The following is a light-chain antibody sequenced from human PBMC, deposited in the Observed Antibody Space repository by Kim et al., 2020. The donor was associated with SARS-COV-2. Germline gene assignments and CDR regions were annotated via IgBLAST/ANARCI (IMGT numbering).Light chain of an antibody. J-gene: IGLJ1*01. V-gene: IGLV2-14*04. CDR2: DVT. Sequence: GQSTTASCPGAISDVGGYNYVSWYQQHPGKAPKLMIYDVTKRPSGVSNRFSGSKSANTASLTISGLQAEDEADYYCSSYTSSTTYVFGTGTKVTVL. CDR1: ISDVGGYNY. CDR3: SSYTSSTTYV.